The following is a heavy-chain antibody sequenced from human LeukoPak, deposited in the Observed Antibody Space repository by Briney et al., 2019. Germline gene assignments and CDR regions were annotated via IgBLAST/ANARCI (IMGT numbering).Heavy chain of an antibody. CDR1: GFTFSNYA. Sequence: GGSLRLSCGASGFTFSNYAMSWVRQAPGKGLEWVAFIRYDGSNKYYADSVKGRFTISRDNSKNTLYLQMNSLRAEDTAVYYCAKSPNLWFGELSSLALDYWGQGTLVTVSS. CDR2: IRYDGSNK. D-gene: IGHD3-10*01. V-gene: IGHV3-30*02. CDR3: AKSPNLWFGELSSLALDY. J-gene: IGHJ4*02.